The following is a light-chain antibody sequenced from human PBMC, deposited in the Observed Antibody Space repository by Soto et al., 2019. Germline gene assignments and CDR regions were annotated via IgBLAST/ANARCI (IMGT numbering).Light chain of an antibody. V-gene: IGLV1-47*01. CDR1: SSNIGSNY. CDR3: AAWDDSLSGYV. J-gene: IGLJ1*01. CDR2: RNN. Sequence: QSVLTQPPSASGTPGQRVTISCSGSSSNIGSNYAYWYQQLPGTAPSLLIYRNNQRPSGVPDRFSGSKSGTSASLAISGLRSEVEADYYCAAWDDSLSGYVFGTGTKVTVL.